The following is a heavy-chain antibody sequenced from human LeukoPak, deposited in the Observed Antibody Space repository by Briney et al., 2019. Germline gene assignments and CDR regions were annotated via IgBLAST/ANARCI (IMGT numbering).Heavy chain of an antibody. CDR1: GFTFSSYW. CDR2: IKQDGSEK. D-gene: IGHD2-2*02. J-gene: IGHJ4*02. CDR3: ARCSTSCYSGDY. Sequence: GGSLRLSCAASGFTFSSYWTSWVRQAPGKGLEWVANIKQDGSEKYYVDSVKGRFTISRDNAKNSLYLQMNSLRAEDTAVYYCARCSTSCYSGDYWGQGTLVTVSS. V-gene: IGHV3-7*01.